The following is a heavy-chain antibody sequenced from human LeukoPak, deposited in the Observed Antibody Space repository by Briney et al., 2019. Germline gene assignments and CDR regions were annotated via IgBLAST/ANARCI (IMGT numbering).Heavy chain of an antibody. CDR2: INTDGSST. Sequence: GGSLRLSCAASGFAFSSYWMHWVRQAPGKGLVWVSRINTDGSSTTYADSVKGRFTISRDNAKNTLYLQMNSLRAEDTAVYYCARVATYYDSSGYNSGYFDYWGQGTLVTVSS. CDR3: ARVATYYDSSGYNSGYFDY. CDR1: GFAFSSYW. J-gene: IGHJ4*02. D-gene: IGHD3-22*01. V-gene: IGHV3-74*01.